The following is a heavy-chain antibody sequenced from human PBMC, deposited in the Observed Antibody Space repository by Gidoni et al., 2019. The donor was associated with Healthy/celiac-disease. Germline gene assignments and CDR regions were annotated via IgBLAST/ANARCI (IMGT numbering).Heavy chain of an antibody. V-gene: IGHV3-15*01. Sequence: EVQLVESGGGLVKPGGSLRLSCAASGFTFSNAWMSWVRQAPGKGLEWVGRIKSKTDGGKTDYAAPVKGRFTISRDDSKNTLYLQMNSLKTEDTAVYYCTTRRSSGWYKVDYWGQGTLVTVSS. CDR1: GFTFSNAW. D-gene: IGHD6-19*01. CDR3: TTRRSSGWYKVDY. CDR2: IKSKTDGGKT. J-gene: IGHJ4*02.